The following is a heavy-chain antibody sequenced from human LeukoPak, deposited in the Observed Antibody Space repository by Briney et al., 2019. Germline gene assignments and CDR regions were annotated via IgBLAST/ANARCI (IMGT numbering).Heavy chain of an antibody. V-gene: IGHV3-74*01. CDR2: INSDGSNT. J-gene: IGHJ4*02. CDR3: ARDLELVYYDSSGYDY. Sequence: GGSLRLSCAASGFTFSSYWMHWVRQVPGKWLVWVSRINSDGSNTRYADSVNGRFTISRENAKNTLYLKMNSLRAEDTAVYYCARDLELVYYDSSGYDYWGQGTLVIVSP. D-gene: IGHD3-22*01. CDR1: GFTFSSYW.